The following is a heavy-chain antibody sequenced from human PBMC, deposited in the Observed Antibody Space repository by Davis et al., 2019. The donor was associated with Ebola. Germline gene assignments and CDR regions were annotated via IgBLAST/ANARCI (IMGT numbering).Heavy chain of an antibody. Sequence: SETLSLTCTVSGGSISSYYWSWIRQPAGKGLEWIGRIYTSGSTNYNPSLKSRVTMSVDTSKNQFSLKLSSVTAADTAVYYCARDGPICSSTSCYYYGMDVWGQGTTVTVSS. CDR1: GGSISSYY. V-gene: IGHV4-4*07. CDR2: IYTSGST. CDR3: ARDGPICSSTSCYYYGMDV. D-gene: IGHD2-2*01. J-gene: IGHJ6*02.